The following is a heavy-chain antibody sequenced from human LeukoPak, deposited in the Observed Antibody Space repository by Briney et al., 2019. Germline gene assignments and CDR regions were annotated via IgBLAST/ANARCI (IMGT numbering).Heavy chain of an antibody. CDR1: GFTFSKYG. CDR2: IRGSGGST. D-gene: IGHD1-26*01. J-gene: IGHJ4*02. CDR3: AKDIMGSGSHALDY. V-gene: IGHV3-23*01. Sequence: GGSLRLSCTASGFTFSKYGMSWVRQAPGKGLEWVSGIRGSGGSTDYADSVKGRFTISRDNSKNTLYLHMNSLRAEDTAVYSCAKDIMGSGSHALDYWGQGTLVTVSS.